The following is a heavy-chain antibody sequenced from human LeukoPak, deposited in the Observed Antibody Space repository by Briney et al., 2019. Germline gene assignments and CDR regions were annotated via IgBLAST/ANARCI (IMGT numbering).Heavy chain of an antibody. CDR2: IIPIFGTA. J-gene: IGHJ4*02. D-gene: IGHD2-2*01. CDR3: ARDQYQLLPGAFDY. CDR1: GGTFSSYA. V-gene: IGHV1-69*13. Sequence: ASVKVSCKASGGTFSSYAISWVRQAPGQGLEWMGGIIPIFGTANYAQKFQGRVTITADESTSTAYMELSSLRSEDTAVYYCARDQYQLLPGAFDYWGQGTLVTVSS.